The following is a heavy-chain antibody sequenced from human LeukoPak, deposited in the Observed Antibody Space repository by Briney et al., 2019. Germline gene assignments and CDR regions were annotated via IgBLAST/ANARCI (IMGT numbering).Heavy chain of an antibody. V-gene: IGHV1-46*01. Sequence: ASVKVSCKASGYTFTSYYMHWVRQAPGQGLEWMGIINPSGGSTSYAQKFQGRVTMTRDMSTSTVYMELSSLRSEDTAVYYCARGYCTNAVCSLGPTQAWGQGTLVTVSS. CDR1: GYTFTSYY. J-gene: IGHJ4*02. CDR3: ARGYCTNAVCSLGPTQA. D-gene: IGHD2-8*01. CDR2: INPSGGST.